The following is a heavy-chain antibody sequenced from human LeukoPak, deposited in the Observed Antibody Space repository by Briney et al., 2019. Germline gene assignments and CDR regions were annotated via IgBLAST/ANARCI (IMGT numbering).Heavy chain of an antibody. CDR2: IIPIFGTA. V-gene: IGHV1-69*01. D-gene: IGHD3-22*01. CDR3: ARDRSTGYYDSSGYHDY. CDR1: GGTFSSYA. J-gene: IGHJ4*02. Sequence: SVKVSCKASGGTFSSYAISWVRQAPGQGLEWMGGIIPIFGTANYAQEFQGRVTITADESTSTAYMELSSLRSEDTAVYYCARDRSTGYYDSSGYHDYWGQGTLVTVSS.